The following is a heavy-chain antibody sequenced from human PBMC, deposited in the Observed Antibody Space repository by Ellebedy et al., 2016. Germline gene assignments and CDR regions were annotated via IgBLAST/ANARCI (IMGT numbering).Heavy chain of an antibody. J-gene: IGHJ6*02. D-gene: IGHD5-18*01. CDR3: AYSYGYGGGPLDYYYGMDV. CDR2: ISYDGSNK. V-gene: IGHV3-30*03. CDR1: GFTFSSYG. Sequence: GGSLRLXXAASGFTFSSYGMHWVRQAPGKGLEWVAVISYDGSNKYYADSVKGRFTISRDNSKNTLYLQMNSLRAEDTAVYYCAYSYGYGGGPLDYYYGMDVWGQGTTVTVSS.